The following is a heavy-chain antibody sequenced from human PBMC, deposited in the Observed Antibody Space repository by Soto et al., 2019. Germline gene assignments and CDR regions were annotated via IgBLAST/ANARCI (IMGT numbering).Heavy chain of an antibody. CDR2: IKSKFDGETI. CDR3: AGVRLGAHTRYFDY. V-gene: IGHV3-15*01. CDR1: GINFSRAW. D-gene: IGHD3-3*01. J-gene: IGHJ4*02. Sequence: GASLTLSCAASGINFSRAWMSWVRQAPGKGLEWVGRIKSKFDGETIDYAAPVKGRFTISRDDSKNIVYLQMNSLNTEDTAVYYCAGVRLGAHTRYFDYWGQGTLVTVSS.